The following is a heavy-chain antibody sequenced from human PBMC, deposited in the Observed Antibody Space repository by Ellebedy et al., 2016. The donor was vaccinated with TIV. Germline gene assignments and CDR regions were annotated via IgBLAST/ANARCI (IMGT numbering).Heavy chain of an antibody. V-gene: IGHV3-30-3*01. J-gene: IGHJ3*02. CDR1: GFTFSSYA. CDR3: ATGMITAYEI. D-gene: IGHD3-16*01. CDR2: ISRDASNK. Sequence: GGSLRLSXAASGFTFSSYAMHWVRQAPGKGLEWVAIISRDASNKYFADSVKGRVTLSRDNSENTLYLQMNSLRAEDTAVYYCATGMITAYEIWGQGTMVTVSS.